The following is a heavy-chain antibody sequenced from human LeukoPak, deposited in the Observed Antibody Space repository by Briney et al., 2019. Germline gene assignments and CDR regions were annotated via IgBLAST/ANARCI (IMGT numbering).Heavy chain of an antibody. Sequence: PSETLSLTCTVSGGSISSCYWSWIRQPPGKGLEWIGYIFYSGSTNYNPSLKGRVTISVDTSKNQFSLNLSSVTAADTAVYYCARALYYYDSSGPLPLKWGQGTLVTVSS. CDR2: IFYSGST. CDR1: GGSISSCY. V-gene: IGHV4-59*01. D-gene: IGHD3-22*01. J-gene: IGHJ4*02. CDR3: ARALYYYDSSGPLPLK.